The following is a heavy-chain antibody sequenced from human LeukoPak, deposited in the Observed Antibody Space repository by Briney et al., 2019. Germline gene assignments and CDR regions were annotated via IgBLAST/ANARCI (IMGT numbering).Heavy chain of an antibody. V-gene: IGHV3-30*04. CDR3: ARDTGSSPGDY. CDR1: GFPFGVSA. Sequence: GGSLRLSCAASGFPFGVSAMHWVRQAPGKGLEWVTLILSDGTNKYYTDSVKGRFTISRDNSKKTLYLEMNSLRVEDTAVYYCARDTGSSPGDYWGQGTLVTVSS. J-gene: IGHJ4*02. D-gene: IGHD1-26*01. CDR2: ILSDGTNK.